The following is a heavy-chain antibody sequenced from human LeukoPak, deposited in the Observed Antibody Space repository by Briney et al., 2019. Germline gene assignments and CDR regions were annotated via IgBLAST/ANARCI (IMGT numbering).Heavy chain of an antibody. V-gene: IGHV3-66*02. D-gene: IGHD6-19*01. CDR1: GFTVSSNY. CDR2: IYSGGST. CDR3: ARESRRLAVVLN. J-gene: IGHJ4*02. Sequence: GGSLRLSCAASGFTVSSNYMSWVRQAPGKGLEWVSVIYSGGSTYYADSVKGRFTISRDNSKNTLYLQMNSLRAEDTAVYYCARESRRLAVVLNCAQGTLLTVSS.